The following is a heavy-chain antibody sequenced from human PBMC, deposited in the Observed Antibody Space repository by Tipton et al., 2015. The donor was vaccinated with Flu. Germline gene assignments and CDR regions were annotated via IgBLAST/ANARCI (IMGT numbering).Heavy chain of an antibody. CDR2: IYSDGST. V-gene: IGHV3-53*01. CDR3: ARGQGANP. J-gene: IGHJ5*02. Sequence: GSLRLSCAASGFTVSSNYMSWVRQAPGKGLEWVSVIYSDGSTYYIDSVKGQFTISRDNSKNMLSLEMNSLRAEDTAVYYCARGQGANPWGQGTLVTVSS. CDR1: GFTVSSNY.